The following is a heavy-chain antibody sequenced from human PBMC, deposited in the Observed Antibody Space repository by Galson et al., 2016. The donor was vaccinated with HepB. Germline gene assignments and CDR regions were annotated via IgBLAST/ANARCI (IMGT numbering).Heavy chain of an antibody. V-gene: IGHV3-33*01. CDR2: ISYDRNNK. Sequence: SLRLSCAASGFTFSTYGMHWVRQAPGKGLEWVALISYDRNNKHYGDSVKGRFTISRDNSKNTLYLQMNSLRAEDTAVYFCARAIVYAWNYRTYYYGMDVWGQGTTVTVSS. CDR3: ARAIVYAWNYRTYYYGMDV. J-gene: IGHJ6*02. D-gene: IGHD2-8*01. CDR1: GFTFSTYG.